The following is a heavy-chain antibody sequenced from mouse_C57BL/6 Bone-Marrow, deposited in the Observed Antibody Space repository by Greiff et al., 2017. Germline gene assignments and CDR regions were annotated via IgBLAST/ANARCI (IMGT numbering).Heavy chain of an antibody. Sequence: QVHVKQSGPELVKPGASVKISCKASGYAFSSSWMNWVKQRPGKGLEWIGDIYPTSGRTNYNEKFKSKAILTVDTSSNTAYMQLSSLTSEDSAVFYCARSGPLGRSFDYWGQGTTLTVSS. CDR3: ARSGPLGRSFDY. D-gene: IGHD4-1*01. CDR1: GYAFSSSW. CDR2: IYPTSGRT. V-gene: IGHV1-82*01. J-gene: IGHJ2*01.